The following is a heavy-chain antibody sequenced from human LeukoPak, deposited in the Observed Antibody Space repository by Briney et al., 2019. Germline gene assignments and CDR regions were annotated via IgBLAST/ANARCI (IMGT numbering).Heavy chain of an antibody. CDR2: IRYDGGEE. V-gene: IGHV3-33*01. CDR3: ARRGGSSWSSFDY. Sequence: GGSLRLSCSGTGFTFSRYGIHWVRQAPGEGLEWVTVIRYDGGEEYYADSVRGRFTISRDNSGNTLFFQLTNLRVEDTAVYYCARRGGSSWSSFDYWGHGTLVTVSS. D-gene: IGHD6-13*01. CDR1: GFTFSRYG. J-gene: IGHJ4*01.